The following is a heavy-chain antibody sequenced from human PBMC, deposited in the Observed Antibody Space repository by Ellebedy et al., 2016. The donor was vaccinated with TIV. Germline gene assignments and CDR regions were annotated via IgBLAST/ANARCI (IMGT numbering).Heavy chain of an antibody. V-gene: IGHV4-4*07. Sequence: SETLSLXCTVSGGSATRYFWSWIRQPAGKGLEWIGRTFTSGSFNYNPALMSRVTMSVVTSKNQISLRLNSVTTADTAVYYCARVHCSITTCDYYYMDVWGKGTTVTVSS. D-gene: IGHD1-1*01. J-gene: IGHJ6*03. CDR1: GGSATRYF. CDR3: ARVHCSITTCDYYYMDV. CDR2: TFTSGSF.